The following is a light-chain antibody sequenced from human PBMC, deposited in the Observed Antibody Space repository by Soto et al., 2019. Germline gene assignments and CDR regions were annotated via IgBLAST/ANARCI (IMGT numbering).Light chain of an antibody. CDR1: GSNIASNT. J-gene: IGLJ2*01. CDR3: ATWDDSLNGPV. Sequence: QSVLTQPPSASGTPGQRVTISCSGSGSNIASNTVNWDQQLPGTAPKLLIYNNNQRPSGVPDRFSASKSGTSASLAIGGLQSEDEADYYCATWDDSLNGPVFGGGTKLTVL. CDR2: NNN. V-gene: IGLV1-44*01.